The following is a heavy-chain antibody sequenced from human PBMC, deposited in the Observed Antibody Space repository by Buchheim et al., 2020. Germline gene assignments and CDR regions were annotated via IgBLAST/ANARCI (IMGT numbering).Heavy chain of an antibody. CDR1: GFTFSSYG. CDR3: AKVTVVTAPYYYYGMDV. Sequence: QVQLVESGGGVVQPGRSLRLSCAASGFTFSSYGMHWVRQAPGKGLEWVAFIRYDGSNKYYADSVKGRFTISSDNSKNTLYLQMNSLRAEDAAVYYCAKVTVVTAPYYYYGMDVWGQGTT. CDR2: IRYDGSNK. D-gene: IGHD2-21*02. J-gene: IGHJ6*02. V-gene: IGHV3-30*02.